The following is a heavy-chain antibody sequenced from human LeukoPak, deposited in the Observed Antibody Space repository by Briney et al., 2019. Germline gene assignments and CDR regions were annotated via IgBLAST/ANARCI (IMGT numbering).Heavy chain of an antibody. CDR2: INHSGST. J-gene: IGHJ3*02. D-gene: IGHD3-9*01. CDR1: GGSFSGYY. Sequence: SETLSLTCAVYGGSFSGYYWSWIRQPPGKGLEWIGEINHSGSTNYNPSLKSRVTISVDTSKNQFSLKLSSVTAADTAVYYCARLYDILTGYYQDAFDIWGQGTMVTVSS. CDR3: ARLYDILTGYYQDAFDI. V-gene: IGHV4-34*01.